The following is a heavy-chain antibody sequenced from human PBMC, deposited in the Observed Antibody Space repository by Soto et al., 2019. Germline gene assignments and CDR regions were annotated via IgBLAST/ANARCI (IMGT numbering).Heavy chain of an antibody. CDR1: GFTFSSYS. V-gene: IGHV3-48*01. CDR3: ARERMYGDYVNDAFDI. J-gene: IGHJ3*02. D-gene: IGHD4-17*01. Sequence: GGSLRLSCAASGFTFSSYSMNWVRQAPGKGLEWVSYISSSSSTIYYADSVKGRFTISRDNAKNSLYLQMNSLRAEDTAVYYCARERMYGDYVNDAFDIWGQGTMVTVSS. CDR2: ISSSSSTI.